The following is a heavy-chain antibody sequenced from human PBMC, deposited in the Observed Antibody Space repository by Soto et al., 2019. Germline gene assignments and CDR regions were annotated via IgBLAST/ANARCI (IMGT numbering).Heavy chain of an antibody. Sequence: EVQLVESGGGLVQPGGSLRLSCAASGFSFNSYWMFWVRQPPGKGLVWVSHINSDGSTRTYADSVKGRFTISRDNAKNTLNLQMNSLGAEDTALYYCVGVRRDGYNYWGQGTLVTVSS. CDR2: INSDGSTR. D-gene: IGHD5-12*01. V-gene: IGHV3-74*02. CDR3: VGVRRDGYNY. CDR1: GFSFNSYW. J-gene: IGHJ1*01.